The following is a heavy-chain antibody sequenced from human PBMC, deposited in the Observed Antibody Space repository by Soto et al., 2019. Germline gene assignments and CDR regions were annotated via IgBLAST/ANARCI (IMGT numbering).Heavy chain of an antibody. V-gene: IGHV3-30*18. CDR3: VKDGVSGWSDYFFDY. CDR2: ISYDGINK. D-gene: IGHD6-19*01. CDR1: GFTFSSSA. J-gene: IGHJ4*02. Sequence: QVHLVESGGGVVQPGRSLRLSCAASGFTFSSSAMHWVRRTPGKGLECVALISYDGINKYYADSVKGRFTVSRDNSKSTLYLQMNSLSAEDTAVYYCVKDGVSGWSDYFFDYWGQGTLVTVSS.